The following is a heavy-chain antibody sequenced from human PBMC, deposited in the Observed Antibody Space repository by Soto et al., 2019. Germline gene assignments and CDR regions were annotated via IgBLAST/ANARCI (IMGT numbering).Heavy chain of an antibody. Sequence: PGGSLRLSCAASGFTFSSYAMSWVRQAPGKGLEWVSAISGSGGSTHYADSVKGRFTISRDNSKNTLYLQMNSLRAEDTAVYYCAKELPYCYDSSGSRAPFDYWGQGTLVTVSS. J-gene: IGHJ4*02. V-gene: IGHV3-23*01. CDR2: ISGSGGST. CDR3: AKELPYCYDSSGSRAPFDY. D-gene: IGHD3-22*01. CDR1: GFTFSSYA.